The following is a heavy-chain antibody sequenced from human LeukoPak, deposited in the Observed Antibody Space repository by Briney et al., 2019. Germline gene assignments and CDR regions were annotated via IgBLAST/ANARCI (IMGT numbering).Heavy chain of an antibody. CDR3: ARDPERQMGFGVVIRGYYYMDV. CDR1: GFTFSSYA. V-gene: IGHV3-30*04. CDR2: IPYDGSNK. D-gene: IGHD3-3*01. Sequence: PGGSLRLFCAASGFTFSSYAMRWVRQAPGKGLEWVAVIPYDGSNKYYADSVKGRFTISRDNSKNTLYLQMNSLRAEDTAVYYCARDPERQMGFGVVIRGYYYMDVWGKGTTVTVSS. J-gene: IGHJ6*03.